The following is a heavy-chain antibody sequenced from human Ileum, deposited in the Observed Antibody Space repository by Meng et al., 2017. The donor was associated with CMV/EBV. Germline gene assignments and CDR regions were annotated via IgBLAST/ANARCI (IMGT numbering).Heavy chain of an antibody. Sequence: LQLQESGQSLVKPSVPLSPTCTVSRCSFSSSDYYWGWVRKPQGKGLEWIASIHSGGGTYYNPSLKSRVTISVDTSENQFSLRLTSVTAADTAVYYCARDYGSGSYRHYFDYWGQGTLVTVSS. D-gene: IGHD3-10*01. J-gene: IGHJ4*02. CDR1: RCSFSSSDYY. CDR3: ARDYGSGSYRHYFDY. CDR2: IHSGGGT. V-gene: IGHV4-39*07.